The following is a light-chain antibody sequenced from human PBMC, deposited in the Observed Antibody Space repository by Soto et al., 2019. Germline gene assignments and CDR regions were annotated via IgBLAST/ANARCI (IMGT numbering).Light chain of an antibody. CDR1: SSNIGAGYD. CDR2: GNS. V-gene: IGLV1-40*01. Sequence: QSVLTQPPSVSGAPGQRVTISCTGSSSNIGAGYDVHWYQQLPGTAPKLLIYGNSNRPSGVPDRFSGSKSGTSASLAITGRQAEDEADYYCQSYDSSLSGSNVFGGGTKLTVL. CDR3: QSYDSSLSGSNV. J-gene: IGLJ2*01.